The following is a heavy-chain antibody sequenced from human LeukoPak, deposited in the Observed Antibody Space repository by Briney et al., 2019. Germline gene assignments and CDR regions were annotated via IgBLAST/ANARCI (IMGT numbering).Heavy chain of an antibody. D-gene: IGHD1-26*01. V-gene: IGHV4-38-2*02. CDR3: ARSGGTWSYNY. CDR1: GYSMSGGYY. Sequence: SETLSLTCTVSGYSMSGGYYWGWIRQPPGKGLQWIGSIFHSGNSYYNPSLKSRVTISADTSKNQFSLTLTSVTAADTAVYYCARSGGTWSYNYWGQGTLVTVSS. CDR2: IFHSGNS. J-gene: IGHJ4*02.